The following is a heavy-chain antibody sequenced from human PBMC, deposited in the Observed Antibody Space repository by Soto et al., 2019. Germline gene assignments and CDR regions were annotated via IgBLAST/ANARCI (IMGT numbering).Heavy chain of an antibody. J-gene: IGHJ5*02. CDR1: GDTISTGGYT. D-gene: IGHD4-4*01. CDR3: ARDDDYKSSLFDP. V-gene: IGHV4-30-2*01. CDR2: TYHSGNP. Sequence: LSLTCDVSGDTISTGGYTWAWIRQPPGKALEWIGHTYHSGNPYYNPSLKSRVIISVDRSKNQFSLKVISVTAADTAVYYCARDDDYKSSLFDPWGQGTLVTVSS.